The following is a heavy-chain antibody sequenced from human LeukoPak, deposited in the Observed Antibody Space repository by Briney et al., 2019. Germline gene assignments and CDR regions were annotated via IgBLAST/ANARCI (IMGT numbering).Heavy chain of an antibody. Sequence: PGGSLRLSCAASGFSFSTYVMSWVRQAPGKGLEWVSGISGSGISTYYAASVKGRFTISRDNSKNTLNLQMNSLRPEDTAVYYCAKVTMGPTIGAFDIWGQGTMVTVSS. V-gene: IGHV3-23*01. CDR2: ISGSGIST. CDR1: GFSFSTYV. CDR3: AKVTMGPTIGAFDI. D-gene: IGHD1-26*01. J-gene: IGHJ3*02.